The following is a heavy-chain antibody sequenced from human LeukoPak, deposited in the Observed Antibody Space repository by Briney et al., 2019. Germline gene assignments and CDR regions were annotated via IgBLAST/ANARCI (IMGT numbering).Heavy chain of an antibody. CDR2: INPNSGGT. CDR1: GDTFTDYY. D-gene: IGHD6-13*01. V-gene: IGHV1-2*06. CDR3: AKCGDFIAASYNWFDP. Sequence: VASVKVSCKASGDTFTDYYMHWVRQAPGQGLEWMGRINPNSGGTKYAQKFLGRVTMTRDTSISTAYMELNRLTSDDTAVYYCAKCGDFIAASYNWFDPWGPGTLVTVSS. J-gene: IGHJ5*02.